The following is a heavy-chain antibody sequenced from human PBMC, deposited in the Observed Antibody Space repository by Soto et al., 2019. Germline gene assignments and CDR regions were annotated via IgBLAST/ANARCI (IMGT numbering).Heavy chain of an antibody. CDR3: AGSRASSTIFGVVIAWFHP. V-gene: IGHV4-59*01. J-gene: IGHJ5*02. Sequence: SETLSLPCTVSGGSISSYYWSWIRQPPGKGLEWIGYIYYSGSTNYNPSLKSRVTISVDTSKNQFSLKLSSVTAADTAVYYGAGSRASSTIFGVVIAWFHPWGPVPLVTVSS. CDR1: GGSISSYY. D-gene: IGHD3-3*01. CDR2: IYYSGST.